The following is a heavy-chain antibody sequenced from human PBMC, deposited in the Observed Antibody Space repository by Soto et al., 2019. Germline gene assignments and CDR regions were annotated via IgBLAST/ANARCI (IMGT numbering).Heavy chain of an antibody. V-gene: IGHV1-58*01. CDR3: AALGVNFDH. D-gene: IGHD2-8*01. Sequence: SVKVSCKASGFTFTSSAVQWVRQARGQRLEWIGWIGVGSGNRHYAQKFQERVTITRDMSTNTAYMELGSLRSEDTAVYYCAALGVNFDHWGQGTLVTVSS. CDR2: IGVGSGNR. J-gene: IGHJ4*02. CDR1: GFTFTSSA.